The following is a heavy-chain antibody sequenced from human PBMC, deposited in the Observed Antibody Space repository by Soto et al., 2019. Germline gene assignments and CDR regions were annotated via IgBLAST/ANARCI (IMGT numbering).Heavy chain of an antibody. CDR2: IIPVFGTA. CDR1: GGTFSTYA. D-gene: IGHD2-15*01. CDR3: ARIAKVVATRLWYYYAMDV. V-gene: IGHV1-69*01. J-gene: IGHJ6*02. Sequence: QVQLVQSGAAVNKPGSSVKVSCKASGGTFSTYAISWVRQAHGQGLEWIGGIIPVFGTANYARKFQARVTITADESTGTAYMDLSSLRSEDTAVYYCARIAKVVATRLWYYYAMDVWGQGTTVTVSS.